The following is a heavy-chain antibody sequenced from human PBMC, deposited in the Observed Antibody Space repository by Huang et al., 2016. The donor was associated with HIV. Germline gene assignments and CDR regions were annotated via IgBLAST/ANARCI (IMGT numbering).Heavy chain of an antibody. CDR3: ARPLLGYSNGYYFDN. Sequence: EVQLVQSGAVVKKPGESLKISCKGSGYRFTNYWIGWVRQMPGKGLEWMGIVYPGDSDTQYSPSVQGQVTISADKSVSTAYLQWSRLKASDSAVYYCARPLLGYSNGYYFDNWGQGTLVTVSS. CDR2: VYPGDSDT. J-gene: IGHJ4*02. D-gene: IGHD5-18*01. V-gene: IGHV5-51*03. CDR1: GYRFTNYW.